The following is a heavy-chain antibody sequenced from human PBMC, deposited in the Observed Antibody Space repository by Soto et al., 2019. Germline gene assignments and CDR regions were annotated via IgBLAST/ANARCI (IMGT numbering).Heavy chain of an antibody. V-gene: IGHV3-23*01. J-gene: IGHJ4*02. CDR3: AKGLKWELPLHY. CDR2: ISDSGSST. D-gene: IGHD1-26*01. CDR1: GFTLNSYA. Sequence: GGSLRLSCAASGFTLNSYAMSWVRQAPGKGLEWVSAISDSGSSTYYADSVKGRFTISRDISKNTLYLQMSSLRAEDTAVYYCAKGLKWELPLHYWGQGTLVTVSS.